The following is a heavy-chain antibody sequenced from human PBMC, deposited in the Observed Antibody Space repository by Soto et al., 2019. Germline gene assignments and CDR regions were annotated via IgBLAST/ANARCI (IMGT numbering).Heavy chain of an antibody. CDR1: GFTFSSYA. CDR3: ARDRGVVAATLDY. J-gene: IGHJ4*02. Sequence: QVQLVESGGGVVQPGRSLRLSCAASGFTFSSYAMHWVRQAPGKGLEWVAVISYDGSNKYYADSVKGRFTISRDNSKNTLYLQMNSLRAEDTAVYYCARDRGVVAATLDYWGQGTLVTVSS. CDR2: ISYDGSNK. V-gene: IGHV3-30-3*01. D-gene: IGHD2-15*01.